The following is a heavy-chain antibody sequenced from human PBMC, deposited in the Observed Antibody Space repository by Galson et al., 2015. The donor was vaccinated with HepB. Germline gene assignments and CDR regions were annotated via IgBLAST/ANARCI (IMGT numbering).Heavy chain of an antibody. V-gene: IGHV6-1*01. D-gene: IGHD6-19*01. J-gene: IGHJ4*02. Sequence: CAISGDSVSSNSAAWNWIRQSPSRGLEWLGRTYYRSKWYSQYAVSVESRITINPDTSKNQFSLQLNAVTPEDTAVYYCARDDDTSGWYNGFDCWGQGTVVTVSS. CDR3: ARDDDTSGWYNGFDC. CDR1: GDSVSSNSAA. CDR2: TYYRSKWYS.